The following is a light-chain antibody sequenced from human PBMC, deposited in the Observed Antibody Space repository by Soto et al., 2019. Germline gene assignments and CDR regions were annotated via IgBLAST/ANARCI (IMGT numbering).Light chain of an antibody. CDR1: KLGDKY. J-gene: IGLJ2*01. CDR2: QDT. V-gene: IGLV3-1*01. Sequence: SYELTQPPSVSVSPGRTASITCSGDKLGDKYAYWYQQKPGQSPVLVIYQDTKRPSGIPERFSGSNSGNTATLTISGTQAMDEADYYCQAWDSSTAHVVFGGGTKVTVL. CDR3: QAWDSSTAHVV.